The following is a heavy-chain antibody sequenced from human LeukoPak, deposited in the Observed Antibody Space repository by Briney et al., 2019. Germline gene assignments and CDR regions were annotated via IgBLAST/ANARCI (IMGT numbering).Heavy chain of an antibody. CDR2: IIPILGIA. Sequence: SVKVSCKASGGTFSSYAISWVRQAPGQGLEWMGRIIPILGIANYAQKFQGRVTITADKITSTAYMELSSLRSEDTAVYYCARDQGILGVFDYWGQGTLVTVSS. J-gene: IGHJ4*02. CDR1: GGTFSSYA. D-gene: IGHD3-10*01. CDR3: ARDQGILGVFDY. V-gene: IGHV1-69*04.